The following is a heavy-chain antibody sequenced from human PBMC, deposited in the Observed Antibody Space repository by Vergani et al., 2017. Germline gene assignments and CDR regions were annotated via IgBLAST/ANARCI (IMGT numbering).Heavy chain of an antibody. Sequence: QLQLQESGPGLVKPSETLSLTCTVSGGSISSSSYYWGWIRQPPGKGLEWIGSIYYSGSTYYNPSLKSRVTISVDTSKNQFSLKLSSVTAADTAVYYCAGRVLLLFGELKGWEDAFYIWGQGTIVTVSS. CDR1: GGSISSSSYY. J-gene: IGHJ3*02. CDR3: AGRVLLLFGELKGWEDAFYI. V-gene: IGHV4-39*01. D-gene: IGHD3-10*01. CDR2: IYYSGST.